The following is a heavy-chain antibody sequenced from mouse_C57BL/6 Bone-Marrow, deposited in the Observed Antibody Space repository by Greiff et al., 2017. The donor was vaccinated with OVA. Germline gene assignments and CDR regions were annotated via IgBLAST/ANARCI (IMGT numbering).Heavy chain of an antibody. CDR3: ATYNSNYEYMDY. V-gene: IGHV1-85*01. CDR2: IDPRVGST. CDR1: GYTFTSYG. Sequence: LVEPGPELVKPGDSVKLSCKASGYTFTSYGINWVKQRPGRGLEWIGRIDPRVGSTKYNEKFKGKATLTVDTSSSTSYMELHSLTSADAAVYLYATYNSNYEYMDYWGQGTSVTVSS. J-gene: IGHJ4*01. D-gene: IGHD2-5*01.